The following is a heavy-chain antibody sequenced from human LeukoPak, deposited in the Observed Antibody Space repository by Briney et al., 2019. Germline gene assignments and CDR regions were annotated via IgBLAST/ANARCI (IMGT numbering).Heavy chain of an antibody. J-gene: IGHJ5*02. CDR1: GGSISSYY. CDR2: IYYSGST. CDR3: ARRYCSGGSCYSGAWFDP. D-gene: IGHD2-15*01. Sequence: SETLSLTCTVSGGSISSYYWSWIRQPPGKGLEWIGSIYYSGSTYYNPSLKSRVTISVDTSKNQFSVKLSSVTAADTAVYYCARRYCSGGSCYSGAWFDPWGQGTLVTVSS. V-gene: IGHV4-39*01.